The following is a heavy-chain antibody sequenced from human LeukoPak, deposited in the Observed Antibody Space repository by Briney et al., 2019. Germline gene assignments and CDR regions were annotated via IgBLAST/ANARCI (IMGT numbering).Heavy chain of an antibody. CDR1: GGSISSGGYY. Sequence: PSETLSLTCTVSGGSISSGGYYWSWIRQHPGKGLEWIGYIYYSGSTYYNPSLKSRVTISVDTSKNQFSLKLSSVTAADTAVYYCARDSSITIFGEDYYGMDVWGQGTTVTVSS. CDR3: ARDSSITIFGEDYYGMDV. J-gene: IGHJ6*02. V-gene: IGHV4-31*03. CDR2: IYYSGST. D-gene: IGHD3-3*01.